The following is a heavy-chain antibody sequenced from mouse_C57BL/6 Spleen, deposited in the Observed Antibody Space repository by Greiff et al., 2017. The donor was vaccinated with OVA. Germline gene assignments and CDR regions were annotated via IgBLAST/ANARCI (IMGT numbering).Heavy chain of an antibody. J-gene: IGHJ3*01. Sequence: VQLKESGAELVRPGASVKLSCTASGFTIKDYYMHWVKQRPEQGLEWIGRIGPEDGDTESAPKFQGKATITADTSSNPAYLQLSSLTSEDTAVYYCTGGSFAYWGQGTLVTVSA. CDR1: GFTIKDYY. V-gene: IGHV14-1*01. CDR2: IGPEDGDT. CDR3: TGGSFAY.